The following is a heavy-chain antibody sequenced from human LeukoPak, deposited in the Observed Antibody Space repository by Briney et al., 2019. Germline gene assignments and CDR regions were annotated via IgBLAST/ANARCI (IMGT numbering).Heavy chain of an antibody. J-gene: IGHJ4*02. V-gene: IGHV4-31*03. CDR1: GGSISSGGYY. CDR3: ARDGDSSGSHPHY. D-gene: IGHD3-10*01. CDR2: IDYSGTT. Sequence: SQTLSLTCTVSGGSISSGGYYWSWIRQHPGKGLEWIGYIDYSGTTYYNPSLKSRLTMSVDTSKNQFSLKLTSVTAADTAVYYCARDGDSSGSHPHYRGQRTIVTVSS.